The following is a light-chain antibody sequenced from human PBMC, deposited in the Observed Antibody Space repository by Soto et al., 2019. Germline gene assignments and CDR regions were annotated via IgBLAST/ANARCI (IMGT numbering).Light chain of an antibody. CDR2: DVS. Sequence: LTQPASVSGSPGQSITISCTGTSSDVGGYNYVSWYQHHPGKAPKLMIYDVSNRPSGVSNRFSGSKSGNTASLTISGLQPEDEADYYCSSYTTSNTRQIVFGTGTRSPS. V-gene: IGLV2-14*03. CDR3: SSYTTSNTRQIV. J-gene: IGLJ1*01. CDR1: SSDVGGYNY.